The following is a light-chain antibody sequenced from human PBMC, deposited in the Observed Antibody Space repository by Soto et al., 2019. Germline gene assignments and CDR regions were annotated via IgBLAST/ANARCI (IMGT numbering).Light chain of an antibody. CDR1: SSDVGRYNY. J-gene: IGLJ1*01. V-gene: IGLV2-14*01. CDR3: CSYTSSSTYV. Sequence: QSALTQPASVSGSPGQWITISCTGTSSDVGRYNYVSWCQQHPGKAPKLLIYDVTDRPSGVSNRFSGSKSGNTASLTISGLQAEDEADYYCCSYTSSSTYVFGTGTKLTVL. CDR2: DVT.